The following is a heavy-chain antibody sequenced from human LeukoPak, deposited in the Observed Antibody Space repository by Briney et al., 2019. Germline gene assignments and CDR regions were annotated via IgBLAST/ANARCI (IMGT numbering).Heavy chain of an antibody. CDR3: ARANSYDSSGHYYEFGY. J-gene: IGHJ4*02. D-gene: IGHD3-22*01. Sequence: PSETLSLTCTVSGGSISSGSYYWSWIRQPAGKGLEWIGRIYTSGITNYNPSLKSRVTMSVDTSKNQFSLKLTSVTAADTAVYYCARANSYDSSGHYYEFGYWGQGTLVTVSS. CDR2: IYTSGIT. CDR1: GGSISSGSYY. V-gene: IGHV4-61*02.